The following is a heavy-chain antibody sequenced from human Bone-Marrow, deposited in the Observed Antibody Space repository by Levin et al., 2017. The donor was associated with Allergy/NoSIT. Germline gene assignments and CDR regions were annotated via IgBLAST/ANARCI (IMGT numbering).Heavy chain of an antibody. CDR3: ARDDVVATNH. Sequence: GESLKISCADSGFTISTNYMSWVRQVPGKGLEWVSIIHSGGRKNYADSVKGRFTISRDNYNNTLYLQMNSLRGEDTAIYYCARDDVVATNHWGQGTLVIVSS. CDR1: GFTISTNY. V-gene: IGHV3-66*01. D-gene: IGHD5-12*01. CDR2: IHSGGRK. J-gene: IGHJ4*02.